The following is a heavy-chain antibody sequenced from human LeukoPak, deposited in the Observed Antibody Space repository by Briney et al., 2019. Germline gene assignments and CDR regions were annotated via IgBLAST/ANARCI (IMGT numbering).Heavy chain of an antibody. V-gene: IGHV1-2*02. CDR1: GYIFTRYY. D-gene: IGHD5-24*01. Sequence: ASVKVSCKASGYIFTRYYMHWVRQAPGQGLEWMGWINPNSGDTNYAQKFQGRVTMTRDTSISTAYMEPSRLRSDDTAVYYCARDSVEMATIIHYYYYMDVWGKGTTVTISS. CDR2: INPNSGDT. J-gene: IGHJ6*03. CDR3: ARDSVEMATIIHYYYYMDV.